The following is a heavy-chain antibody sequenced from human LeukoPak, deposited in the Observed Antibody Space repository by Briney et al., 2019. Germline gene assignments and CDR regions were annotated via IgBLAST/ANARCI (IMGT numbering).Heavy chain of an antibody. CDR3: ARDRGPRTGFMVREAYDY. J-gene: IGHJ4*02. CDR1: GFTFSDYW. Sequence: GGSLRLSCAASGFTFSDYWIHWVRQAPGKGLVWVSRINTDGSITNYADSVKGRFSISRDNAKNTLYLQMNSLRAEDTAVYYCARDRGPRTGFMVREAYDYWGQGTLVTVSS. D-gene: IGHD3-10*01. V-gene: IGHV3-74*01. CDR2: INTDGSIT.